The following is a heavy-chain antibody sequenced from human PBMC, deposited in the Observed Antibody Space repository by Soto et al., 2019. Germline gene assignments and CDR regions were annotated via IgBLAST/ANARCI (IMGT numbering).Heavy chain of an antibody. V-gene: IGHV4-34*01. CDR3: ARGGSSWYFYYYGMDV. J-gene: IGHJ6*02. Sequence: PSETLSLTCAVYGGSFSGYYWSWIRQPPGKGLEWIGEINHSGSTNYNPSLKSRVTISVDTSKNQFSLKLSSVTAADTAVYYCARGGSSWYFYYYGMDVWGQGTTVTVSS. D-gene: IGHD6-19*01. CDR1: GGSFSGYY. CDR2: INHSGST.